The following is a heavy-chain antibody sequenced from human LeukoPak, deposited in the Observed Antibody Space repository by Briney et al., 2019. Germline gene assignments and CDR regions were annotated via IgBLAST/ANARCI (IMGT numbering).Heavy chain of an antibody. V-gene: IGHV1-8*01. CDR2: MNPNSGNT. D-gene: IGHD6-19*01. CDR1: GYTFTSYD. CDR3: ARDLSSGWYGAWFDP. J-gene: IGHJ5*02. Sequence: ASVKVSCKAFGYTFTSYDINWVRQATGQGLEWMGWMNPNSGNTGYAQKFQGRVTMTRNTSISTAYMELSSLRSEDTAVYYCARDLSSGWYGAWFDPWGQGTLVTVSS.